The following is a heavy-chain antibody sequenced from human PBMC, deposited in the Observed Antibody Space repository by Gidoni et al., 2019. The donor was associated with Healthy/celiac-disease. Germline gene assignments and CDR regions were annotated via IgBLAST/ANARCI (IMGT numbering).Heavy chain of an antibody. V-gene: IGHV3-73*02. J-gene: IGHJ6*02. CDR1: GFTLSGSA. D-gene: IGHD3-22*01. Sequence: EVQMVESGGGLVQPGGSLKLSCAASGFTLSGSALPWVRQASGKGLEWVGRIRSKANSYATAYAASVKGRLTISRDDSKNTAYLQMNSLKTEDTAVYYCTSGTYYYDSSGYYLYYYGMDVWGQGTTVTVSS. CDR2: IRSKANSYAT. CDR3: TSGTYYYDSSGYYLYYYGMDV.